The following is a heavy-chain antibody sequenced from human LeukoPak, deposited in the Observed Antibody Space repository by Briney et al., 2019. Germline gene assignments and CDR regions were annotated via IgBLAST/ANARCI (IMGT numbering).Heavy chain of an antibody. CDR2: IYHSGST. CDR3: ARHYYKQWLSFDY. D-gene: IGHD6-19*01. J-gene: IGHJ4*02. V-gene: IGHV4-30-2*01. CDR1: GGSISSGGYS. Sequence: SETLSLTCTVSGGSISSGGYSWSWIRQPPGKGLEWIGYIYHSGSTYYNPSLKSRVTISVDRSKNQFSLKLNSVTAADTAVYYCARHYYKQWLSFDYWGQGTLVTVSS.